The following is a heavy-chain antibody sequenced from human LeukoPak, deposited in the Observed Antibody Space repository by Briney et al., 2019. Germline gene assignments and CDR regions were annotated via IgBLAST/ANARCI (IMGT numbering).Heavy chain of an antibody. J-gene: IGHJ6*02. CDR1: GYTFTGYH. V-gene: IGHV1-2*04. CDR2: INPNSGGT. Sequence: ASVKVSCKASGYTFTGYHMHWVRQAPGQGLEWMGWINPNSGGTNYAQKFQGWVTMTRDTSISTAYMELSRLRSDDTAVYYCARVGSDYYYGMDVWGQGTTVTVSS. CDR3: ARVGSDYYYGMDV. D-gene: IGHD2-15*01.